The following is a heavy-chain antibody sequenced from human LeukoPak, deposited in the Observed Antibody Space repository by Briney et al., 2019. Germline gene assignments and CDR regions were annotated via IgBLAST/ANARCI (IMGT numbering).Heavy chain of an antibody. D-gene: IGHD2-2*01. J-gene: IGHJ6*03. CDR2: ISSSSSYI. Sequence: PGGSLRLSCIASGFTFSSYSMNWVRQAPGKGLEWVSSISSSSSYIYYADSVKGRFTISRDNAKNSLYLQMNSLRAEDTAVYYCARRGYCSSTSCYDYYYYMDVWGKGTTVTVSS. CDR1: GFTFSSYS. CDR3: ARRGYCSSTSCYDYYYYMDV. V-gene: IGHV3-21*01.